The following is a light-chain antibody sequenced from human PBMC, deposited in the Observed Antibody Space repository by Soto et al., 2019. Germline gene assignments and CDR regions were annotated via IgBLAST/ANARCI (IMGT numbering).Light chain of an antibody. Sequence: IQWTQSPSSVSASVGDRVTITCRASPAIAKFLAWYHQKPGTAPKLRIYGASTLQSGVPSRFSGSRSWTDYTLTIASLQPEYCATYYCQQLDGSPWTFGQGTKVEIK. CDR3: QQLDGSPWT. CDR2: GAS. CDR1: PAIAKF. J-gene: IGKJ1*01. V-gene: IGKV1-9*01.